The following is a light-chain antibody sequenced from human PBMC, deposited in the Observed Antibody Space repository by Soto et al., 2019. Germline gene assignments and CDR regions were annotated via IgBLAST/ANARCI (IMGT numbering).Light chain of an antibody. V-gene: IGKV3-15*01. J-gene: IGKJ2*01. CDR1: QNVNSD. Sequence: EIVMTQSPVILSVSPGERATLSCRASQNVNSDLAWYQQKPGQAPRILIYGASTRATDIPARISGSGSGTDLNLTINGLQSEDFAVYYCQQYNKWPPLYTFGQGTKLEIK. CDR2: GAS. CDR3: QQYNKWPPLYT.